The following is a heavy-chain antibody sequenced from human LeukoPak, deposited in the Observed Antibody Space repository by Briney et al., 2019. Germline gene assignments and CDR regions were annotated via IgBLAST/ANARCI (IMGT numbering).Heavy chain of an antibody. Sequence: PGGSLRLSCAASGFTFTSYPMTWVRQAPGKGLEWVSSISETGAITNYADSVKSRFTISRDNSKNTLYLQMSSLRAEDAAVYFCAKYIGPSRRIFDYWGQGTLVAVSS. CDR2: ISETGAIT. V-gene: IGHV3-23*01. D-gene: IGHD2/OR15-2a*01. J-gene: IGHJ4*02. CDR3: AKYIGPSRRIFDY. CDR1: GFTFTSYP.